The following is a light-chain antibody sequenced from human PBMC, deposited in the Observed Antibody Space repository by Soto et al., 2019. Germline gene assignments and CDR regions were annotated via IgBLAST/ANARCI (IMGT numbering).Light chain of an antibody. CDR2: EVT. CDR1: SSDIGGYNS. V-gene: IGLV2-14*01. CDR3: SSYTRGNTYV. Sequence: QSPLTQPASVSGSPGQSITISCTGTSSDIGGYNSVSWYQQHPRKAPKLMIYEVTNRPSGISNRFSGSKSGNTASLTISGLQAEDEADYYCSSYTRGNTYVFGTGTKLTVL. J-gene: IGLJ1*01.